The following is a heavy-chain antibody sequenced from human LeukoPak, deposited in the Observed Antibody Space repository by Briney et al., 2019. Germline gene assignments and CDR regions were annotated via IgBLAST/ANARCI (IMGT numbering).Heavy chain of an antibody. V-gene: IGHV1-69*13. CDR3: ASRTYTYDSSGYYRRNYYFDY. CDR1: GGTFSSYA. Sequence: SVKVSCKASGGTFSSYAISWVRQATGQGLEWMGGIIPIFGTTNYAQKLQGRVTITADESTSTAYMELSSLRSEDTAVYYCASRTYTYDSSGYYRRNYYFDYWGQGTLVTVSS. CDR2: IIPIFGTT. J-gene: IGHJ4*02. D-gene: IGHD3-22*01.